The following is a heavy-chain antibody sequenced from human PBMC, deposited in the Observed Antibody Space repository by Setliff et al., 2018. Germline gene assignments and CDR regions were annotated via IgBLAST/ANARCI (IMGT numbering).Heavy chain of an antibody. D-gene: IGHD2-8*01. CDR3: ARNPSSFQYAFDV. J-gene: IGHJ2*01. Sequence: NPSETLSLTCTVSGDSISSRPFYWGWFRQPPGKGPDWIGSIYYDGSTYHNPSLKSRVTISIDTSNNQFSLSLRSVTAADTALYYCARNPSSFQYAFDVWGRGTLVTVSS. CDR2: IYYDGST. CDR1: GDSISSRPFY. V-gene: IGHV4-39*07.